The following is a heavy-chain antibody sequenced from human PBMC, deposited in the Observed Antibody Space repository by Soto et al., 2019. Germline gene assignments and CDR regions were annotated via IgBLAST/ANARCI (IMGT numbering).Heavy chain of an antibody. CDR3: ARYSSSPGDYYYGMDV. J-gene: IGHJ6*02. V-gene: IGHV5-51*01. CDR1: GYSFTSYW. CDR2: IYPGDSDT. D-gene: IGHD6-6*01. Sequence: GESLKISCKGSGYSFTSYWIGWVRQMPGKGLEWMGIIYPGDSDTRYSPSFQGQVTISADKSISTAYLQWSSLKASDTAMYYCARYSSSPGDYYYGMDVWGQGTTVTVSS.